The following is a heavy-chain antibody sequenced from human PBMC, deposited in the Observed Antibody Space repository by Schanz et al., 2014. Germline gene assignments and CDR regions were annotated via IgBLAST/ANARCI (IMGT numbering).Heavy chain of an antibody. CDR2: INHSGST. J-gene: IGHJ4*02. CDR3: ARGPDSTSPDGTRGRRRYYFDY. D-gene: IGHD6-13*01. Sequence: QVQLQQWGAGLLKPSETLSLSCAVYSGSFSGYYWSWIRQPPGKGLEWIGEINHSGSTNYNPSLEKRVYIIVGTSKKQLSLKLSSVHAADTAVYYCARGPDSTSPDGTRGRRRYYFDYWGQGTLVTVSS. CDR1: SGSFSGYY. V-gene: IGHV4-34*01.